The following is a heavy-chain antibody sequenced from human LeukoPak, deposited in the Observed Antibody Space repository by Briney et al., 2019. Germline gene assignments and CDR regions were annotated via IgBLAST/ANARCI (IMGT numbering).Heavy chain of an antibody. CDR2: IYYSGST. Sequence: SETLSLTCTVSGGSISSSSYYWGWIRQPPGKGLEWTGSIYYSGSTYYNPSLKSRVTISVDTSKNQFSLKLSSVTAADTAVYYCASDKVVGAGRFGYFDLWGRGTLVTVSS. CDR3: ASDKVVGAGRFGYFDL. D-gene: IGHD1-26*01. CDR1: GGSISSSSYY. J-gene: IGHJ2*01. V-gene: IGHV4-39*07.